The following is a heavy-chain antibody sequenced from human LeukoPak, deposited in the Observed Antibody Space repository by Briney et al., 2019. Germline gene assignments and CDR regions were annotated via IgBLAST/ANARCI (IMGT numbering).Heavy chain of an antibody. CDR1: GFTFSSYA. CDR3: AREDQPRGTFDY. Sequence: GGSLRLSCAASGFTFSSYAMSWVRQAPGKGLEWVSAISGSGGSTYYADSVKGRFTISRDNAKNSLYLQMNSPRAEDTALYYCAREDQPRGTFDYWGQGILVTVSS. V-gene: IGHV3-23*01. J-gene: IGHJ4*02. D-gene: IGHD2-15*01. CDR2: ISGSGGST.